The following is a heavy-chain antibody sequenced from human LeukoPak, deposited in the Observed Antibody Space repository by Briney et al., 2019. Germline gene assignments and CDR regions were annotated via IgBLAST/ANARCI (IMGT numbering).Heavy chain of an antibody. D-gene: IGHD3-3*01. CDR1: GGSISSSSYY. J-gene: IGHJ3*02. V-gene: IGHV4-39*07. CDR2: IYYSGST. CDR3: ARAEWLFSFDAFDI. Sequence: SETLSLTCTVSGGSISSSSYYWGWIRQPPGKGLEWIGSIYYSGSTYYNPSLKSRVTISVDTSKNQFSLKLSSVTAADTAVYYCARAEWLFSFDAFDIWGQGTLVTVSS.